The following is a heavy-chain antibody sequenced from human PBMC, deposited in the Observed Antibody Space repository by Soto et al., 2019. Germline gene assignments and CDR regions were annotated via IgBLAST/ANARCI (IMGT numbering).Heavy chain of an antibody. D-gene: IGHD6-13*01. CDR2: ISHDGSNK. Sequence: QVQLVESGGGVVQPGRSLRLSCAASGFTFRDYSIHWVRQAPGEGLNWVAVISHDGSNKYYADSVKGRFTISRDNSKNTVSLQMSSLRAEDTSVYYCTRVTGDSSGWYESLGINFDYWGQGTLVTVSS. CDR3: TRVTGDSSGWYESLGINFDY. V-gene: IGHV3-30-3*01. J-gene: IGHJ4*02. CDR1: GFTFRDYS.